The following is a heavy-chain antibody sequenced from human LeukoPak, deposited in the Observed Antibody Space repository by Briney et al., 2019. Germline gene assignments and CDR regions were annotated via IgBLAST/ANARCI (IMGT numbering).Heavy chain of an antibody. V-gene: IGHV3-15*01. CDR3: TTAGGAVAAPGWIDY. Sequence: PGGSLRLSCAASGFTFSNAWMSWVRQAPGKGLEWVGRIKSKTDGWTTDYAAPVKGRFTISRDDSKNTLYLQMNSLKTEDTAVYYCTTAGGAVAAPGWIDYWGQGTLVTVSS. J-gene: IGHJ4*02. CDR2: IKSKTDGWTT. D-gene: IGHD6-19*01. CDR1: GFTFSNAW.